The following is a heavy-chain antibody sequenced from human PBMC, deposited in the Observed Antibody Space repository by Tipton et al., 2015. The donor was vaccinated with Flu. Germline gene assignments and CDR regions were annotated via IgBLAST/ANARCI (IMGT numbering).Heavy chain of an antibody. CDR2: IRNKLDGGTT. D-gene: IGHD3-16*01. V-gene: IGHV3-15*01. CDR3: TSYNDRDAFDI. CDR1: GFTFSNAW. J-gene: IGHJ3*02. Sequence: SLRLSCAASGFTFSNAWMGWVRQAPGRGLEWVGLIRNKLDGGTTDYAAPVKGRFAISRDDSKNTLYLQMNSLKTEDTAVYFCTSYNDRDAFDIGGQGTMVTVSS.